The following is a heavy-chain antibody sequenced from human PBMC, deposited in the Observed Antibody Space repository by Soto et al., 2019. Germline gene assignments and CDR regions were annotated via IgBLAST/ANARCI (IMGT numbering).Heavy chain of an antibody. CDR2: INPSGGST. CDR3: ARGSICSGGSCQGRSWFDP. V-gene: IGHV1-46*01. CDR1: GYTFTSYY. J-gene: IGHJ5*02. Sequence: QVQLVQSGAEVKKPGASVKVSCKASGYTFTSYYMHWVRQAPGQGLEWMGIINPSGGSTSYAQKFQGRVTMTRDTSTSTVYMELSSLRSEDTAVYYCARGSICSGGSCQGRSWFDPWGQGTLVTVSS. D-gene: IGHD2-15*01.